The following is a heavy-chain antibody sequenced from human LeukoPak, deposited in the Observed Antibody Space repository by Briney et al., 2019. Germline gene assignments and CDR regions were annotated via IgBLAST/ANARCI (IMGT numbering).Heavy chain of an antibody. D-gene: IGHD5-18*01. CDR2: ISGSGGST. CDR3: AKSGYSYGLDY. V-gene: IGHV3-23*01. Sequence: GSLRLSCAASGFTFSDYYMSWIRQAPGKGLEWVSAISGSGGSTYYADSVKGRFTISRDNSKNTLYLQMNSLRAEDTAVYYCAKSGYSYGLDYWGQGTLVTVSS. CDR1: GFTFSDYY. J-gene: IGHJ4*02.